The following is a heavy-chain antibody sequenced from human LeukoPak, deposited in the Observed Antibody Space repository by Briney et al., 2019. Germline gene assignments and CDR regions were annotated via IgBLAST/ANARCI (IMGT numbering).Heavy chain of an antibody. CDR3: ATDSPLRPPWFDP. V-gene: IGHV1-24*01. D-gene: IGHD4-17*01. Sequence: ASVKVSCKVSGYTLTELSMHWVRQAPGKGLEWMGGFDPDDGETIYAQKFQGRVTMTEDTSTDTAYMELSSLRSEDTAVYYCATDSPLRPPWFDPWGQGTLVTVSS. CDR2: FDPDDGET. CDR1: GYTLTELS. J-gene: IGHJ5*02.